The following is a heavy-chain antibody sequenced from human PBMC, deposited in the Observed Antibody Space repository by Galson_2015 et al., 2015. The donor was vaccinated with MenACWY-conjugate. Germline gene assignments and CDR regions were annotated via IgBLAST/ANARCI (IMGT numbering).Heavy chain of an antibody. Sequence: ALRLCGAGSGLSVTGNCLSWGGQGPGEAAVWIAMVARAGATIYADSVRGRFTVARDNFKNTVILQMNSLRAEDTAVYRCSRGYDWCSYFRAWGQGAQVTVSS. J-gene: IGHJ5*02. D-gene: IGHD2-8*01. CDR3: SRGYDWCSYFRA. CDR1: GLSVTGNC. CDR2: VARAGAT. V-gene: IGHV3-53*01.